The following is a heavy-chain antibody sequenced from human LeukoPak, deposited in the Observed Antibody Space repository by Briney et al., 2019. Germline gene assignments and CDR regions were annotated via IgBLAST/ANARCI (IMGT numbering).Heavy chain of an antibody. CDR1: GFTFSSYD. CDR3: ARALRIYYYFDY. V-gene: IGHV3-30*02. Sequence: PGGSLRLSCAASGFTFSSYDIHWVRQAPGRGLEWVAFIRYDGSNKYYADSVKGRLTITRDNSKNTVYLQMNSLRAEDTAVYYCARALRIYYYFDYWGQGTLVTVSS. D-gene: IGHD1-26*01. CDR2: IRYDGSNK. J-gene: IGHJ4*02.